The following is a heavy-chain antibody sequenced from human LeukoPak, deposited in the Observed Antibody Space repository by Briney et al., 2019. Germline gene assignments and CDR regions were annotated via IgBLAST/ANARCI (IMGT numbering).Heavy chain of an antibody. J-gene: IGHJ4*02. CDR2: ISSSGSTI. D-gene: IGHD1-26*01. CDR1: GFTFSSYE. Sequence: GGSLRLSCAASGFTFSSYEMNWVRQAPGKGLEWVSYISSSGSTIYYADSVKGRFTISRDNAKNSLYLQMNSLRAEDTAVYYCASPKGIVGAIGDYWGRGTLVTVSS. CDR3: ASPKGIVGAIGDY. V-gene: IGHV3-48*03.